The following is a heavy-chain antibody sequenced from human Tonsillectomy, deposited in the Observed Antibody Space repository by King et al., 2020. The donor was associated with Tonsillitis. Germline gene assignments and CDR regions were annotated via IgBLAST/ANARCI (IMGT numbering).Heavy chain of an antibody. CDR2: IFSTGNS. Sequence: VQLQESGPGLVKPSQTLSLTCTVSGGSISSGDHYWSWIRQSPGKGLEWIGHIFSTGNSFYNPSLRSRVIMSVDMSKNQLSLKLSSVTAAATAVYYCARNVVTDALRNDWFDTWGQGTLVTVSS. CDR3: ARNVVTDALRNDWFDT. V-gene: IGHV4-30-4*01. J-gene: IGHJ5*02. D-gene: IGHD2-21*02. CDR1: GGSISSGDHY.